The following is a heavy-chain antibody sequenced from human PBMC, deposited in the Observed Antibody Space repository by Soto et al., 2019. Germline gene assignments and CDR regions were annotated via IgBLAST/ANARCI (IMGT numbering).Heavy chain of an antibody. V-gene: IGHV3-33*06. D-gene: IGHD2-2*01. CDR1: GLTFSNYG. Sequence: VQLVESGGGVVQPGRSLRLSCAVSGLTFSNYGMHWVRQAPGKGLEWVAVIWYDGSNKYYADSVKGRFTISRDNSKNTLYLQMNSLRVDDTAVYYCAKGDTSDPLHFWGQGTLVTVSS. J-gene: IGHJ4*02. CDR3: AKGDTSDPLHF. CDR2: IWYDGSNK.